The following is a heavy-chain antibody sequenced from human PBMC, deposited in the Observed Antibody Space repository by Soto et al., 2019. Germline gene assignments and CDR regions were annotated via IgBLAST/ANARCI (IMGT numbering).Heavy chain of an antibody. CDR3: ARVPVHAYMSNCFDP. CDR1: GVSISGNY. Sequence: SETLSLTCIVSGVSISGNYWSWIRQPPGQGLEWIGYIHYTGNTNFNPSLKNRVIISVDTSKNQFSLRLSSVTAADTAVYYCARVPVHAYMSNCFDPWGQGSLVTVSS. CDR2: IHYTGNT. J-gene: IGHJ5*02. V-gene: IGHV4-59*01. D-gene: IGHD2-21*01.